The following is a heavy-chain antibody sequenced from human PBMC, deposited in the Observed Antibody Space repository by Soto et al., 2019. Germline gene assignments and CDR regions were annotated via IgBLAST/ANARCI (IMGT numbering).Heavy chain of an antibody. CDR1: GFTFSNYA. CDR3: ARDLLTTNHREYGMDV. CDR2: ISYDGKDK. Sequence: QVQLVESGGDVVQPGRSLRLSCAATGFTFSNYAMHWVRQAPGKGLEWVSLISYDGKDKYYGDSVKGRFTISRDNSKSRLYLQMNSLRAEDTAVYSCARDLLTTNHREYGMDVWGLGTTVTVSS. D-gene: IGHD4-17*01. V-gene: IGHV3-30*04. J-gene: IGHJ6*02.